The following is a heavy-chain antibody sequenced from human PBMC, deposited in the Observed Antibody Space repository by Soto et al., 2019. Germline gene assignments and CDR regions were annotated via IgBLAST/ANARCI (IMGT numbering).Heavy chain of an antibody. CDR2: IYYSGST. J-gene: IGHJ4*02. CDR3: ARLRYGDYDY. D-gene: IGHD4-17*01. Sequence: SETLSLTCTVSGGSISSYYWSWIRQPPGKGLEWIGYIYYSGSTNYNPSLKSRVTISVDTSKNQFSLKLSSVTAADTAVYYCARLRYGDYDYWGQGTLVTVSS. V-gene: IGHV4-59*08. CDR1: GGSISSYY.